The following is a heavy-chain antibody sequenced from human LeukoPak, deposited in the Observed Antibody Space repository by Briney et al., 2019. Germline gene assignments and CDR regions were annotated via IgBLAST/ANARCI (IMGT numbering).Heavy chain of an antibody. CDR1: GFTFSSHG. Sequence: TGGSLRLSCAASGFTFSSHGMHWIRQPPGKGLEWIGYIYYSGNTNYTPSLKSRLTMSVDTPRNQFSLKLTSVTAADTAVYYCARGDMLRYFDWLSYFDYWGQGTLVTVSS. V-gene: IGHV4-59*11. CDR2: IYYSGNT. J-gene: IGHJ4*02. CDR3: ARGDMLRYFDWLSYFDY. D-gene: IGHD3-9*01.